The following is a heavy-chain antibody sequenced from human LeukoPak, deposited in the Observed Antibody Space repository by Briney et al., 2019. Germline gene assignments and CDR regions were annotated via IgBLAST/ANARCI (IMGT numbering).Heavy chain of an antibody. CDR1: GGSISSYF. D-gene: IGHD5/OR15-5a*01. Sequence: SETLCLTCTVSGGSISSYFWNWIRQPPGKGLEWIGFIYYSGSTNYNPSLKSRVTISVDTSKNQFSLRLGSVTAADTAVYFCARGQADIVSTMNYWGQGTLVTVSS. CDR2: IYYSGST. CDR3: ARGQADIVSTMNY. V-gene: IGHV4-59*01. J-gene: IGHJ4*02.